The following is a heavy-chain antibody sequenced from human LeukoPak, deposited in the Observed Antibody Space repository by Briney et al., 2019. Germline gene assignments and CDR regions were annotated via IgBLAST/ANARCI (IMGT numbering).Heavy chain of an antibody. CDR2: IDLAGEYT. V-gene: IGHV3-74*01. CDR1: GFTFRIYA. CDR3: ASGNSHAFDI. Sequence: PGGSLRLSCAGSGFTFRIYAMSWVRQAPGKGLEWVSRIDLAGEYTTYADSVKGRFTISRDNAKNTLYLQMNSLRAEDTAVYYCASGNSHAFDIWGQGTMVTVSS. J-gene: IGHJ3*02.